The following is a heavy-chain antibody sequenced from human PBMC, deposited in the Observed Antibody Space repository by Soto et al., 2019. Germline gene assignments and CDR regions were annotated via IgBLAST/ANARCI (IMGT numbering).Heavy chain of an antibody. CDR3: ARGRIAARPWVYYYYGMDV. CDR2: IIPIFGTA. Sequence: QVQLVQSGAEVKKPGSSVKVSCKASGGTFSSYAISWVRQAPGQGLEWMGGIIPIFGTANYAQKFQGRVTITAEESTSTAYMELSSLRYEDTAVYYCARGRIAARPWVYYYYGMDVWGQGTTVTVSS. D-gene: IGHD6-6*01. V-gene: IGHV1-69*01. J-gene: IGHJ6*02. CDR1: GGTFSSYA.